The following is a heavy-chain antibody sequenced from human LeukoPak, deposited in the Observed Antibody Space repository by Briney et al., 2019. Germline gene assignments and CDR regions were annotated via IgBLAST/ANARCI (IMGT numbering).Heavy chain of an antibody. Sequence: GGSLRLSCAASGFSFSGSAMHWVRQASGKGLEWVGRIRSKTNNYATAYAASMKGKFTISRDDSKNTAYLQMNSLKTEDTAVYYCSVNYCSGASCYMFWGQGTLVTVSS. CDR1: GFSFSGSA. D-gene: IGHD2-15*01. J-gene: IGHJ4*02. CDR3: SVNYCSGASCYMF. V-gene: IGHV3-73*01. CDR2: IRSKTNNYAT.